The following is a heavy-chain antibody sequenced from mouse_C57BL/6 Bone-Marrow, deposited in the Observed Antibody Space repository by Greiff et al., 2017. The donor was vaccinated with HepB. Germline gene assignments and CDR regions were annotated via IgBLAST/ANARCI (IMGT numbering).Heavy chain of an antibody. Sequence: EVQLQESGGGLVKPGGSLKLSCAASGFTFSDYGMHWVRQAPEKGLEWVAYISSGSSTIYYADTVKGRFTISRDNAKNTLCLQMTSLRSEDTAMYYCARQAHYYYGSSYVYYAMDYWGQGTSVTVSS. D-gene: IGHD1-1*01. J-gene: IGHJ4*01. V-gene: IGHV5-17*01. CDR1: GFTFSDYG. CDR3: ARQAHYYYGSSYVYYAMDY. CDR2: ISSGSSTI.